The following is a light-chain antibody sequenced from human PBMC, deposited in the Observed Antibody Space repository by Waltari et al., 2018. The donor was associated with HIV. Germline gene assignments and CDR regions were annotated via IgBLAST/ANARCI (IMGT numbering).Light chain of an antibody. J-gene: IGLJ2*01. CDR2: HDT. V-gene: IGLV3-21*01. CDR1: NIGRKS. Sequence: SYVLTQSPSVSVAPGKTARITCGGPNIGRKSGNWYQQQPGQAPVMVIYHDTDRPSGIPNRFSGSNSEDTATLTIRRVEAGDEADDYCQVWDTNTDQYVIFGGGTNLAV. CDR3: QVWDTNTDQYVI.